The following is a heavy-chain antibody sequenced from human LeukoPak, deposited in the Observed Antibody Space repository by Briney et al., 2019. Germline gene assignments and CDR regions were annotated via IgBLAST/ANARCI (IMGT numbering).Heavy chain of an antibody. Sequence: SETLSLTCAVYGGSFSGYYWSWIRQPPGKGLEWIGEVNHSGSTNYNPSLKSRVTISVDTSTNQFSLKLSSVTAVDTAVYYCARVMGWFGGFDYWGQGTLVTVSS. V-gene: IGHV4-34*01. J-gene: IGHJ4*02. CDR3: ARVMGWFGGFDY. D-gene: IGHD3-10*01. CDR1: GGSFSGYY. CDR2: VNHSGST.